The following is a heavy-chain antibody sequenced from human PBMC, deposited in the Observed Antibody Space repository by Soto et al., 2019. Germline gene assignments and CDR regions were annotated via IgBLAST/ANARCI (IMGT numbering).Heavy chain of an antibody. CDR2: ISSSSSYI. V-gene: IGHV3-21*01. J-gene: IGHJ4*02. CDR3: ARHHPPAYDYIWGSYRYTSPFDY. CDR1: GFTFSSYS. Sequence: GGSLRLSCAASGFTFSSYSMNWVRQAPGKGLEWVSSISSSSSYIYYADSVKGRFTISRDNAKNSLYLQMNSLRAEDTAVYYCARHHPPAYDYIWGSYRYTSPFDYWGQGTLVTVSS. D-gene: IGHD3-16*02.